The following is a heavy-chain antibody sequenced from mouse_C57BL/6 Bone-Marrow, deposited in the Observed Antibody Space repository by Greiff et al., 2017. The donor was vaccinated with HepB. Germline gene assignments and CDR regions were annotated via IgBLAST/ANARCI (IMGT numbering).Heavy chain of an antibody. J-gene: IGHJ3*01. CDR3: ARLRGS. CDR1: GYTFTDYY. Sequence: VQLVESGAELVRPGASVKLSCKASGYTFTDYYINWVKQRPGQGLEWIARIYPGSGNTYYNEKFKGKATLTAEKSSSTAYMQLSSLTSEDSAVYFCARLRGSWGQGTLVTVSA. V-gene: IGHV1-76*01. CDR2: IYPGSGNT.